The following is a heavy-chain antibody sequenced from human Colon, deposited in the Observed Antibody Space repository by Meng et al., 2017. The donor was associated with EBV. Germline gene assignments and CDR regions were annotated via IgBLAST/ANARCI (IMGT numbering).Heavy chain of an antibody. CDR2: INTNTGNP. V-gene: IGHV7-4-1*02. CDR1: GYSSTSYA. D-gene: IGHD1-26*01. J-gene: IGHJ4*02. CDR3: ARGVVGATSGDY. Sequence: SCAYLKTPGSSCKVSCKASGYSSTSYAMNWVRQAPEQVFEWMGWINTNTGNPTYAQGFTGRSVFSLDTSVSTAYLQISSLKAEDTAVYYCARGVVGATSGDYWGQGTLVTVSS.